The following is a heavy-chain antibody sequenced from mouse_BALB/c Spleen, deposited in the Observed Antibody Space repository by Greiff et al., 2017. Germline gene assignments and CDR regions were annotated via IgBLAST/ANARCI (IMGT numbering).Heavy chain of an antibody. CDR3: ARGGNYDSYAMDY. Sequence: VQLQQSGAELVKPGASVKLSCTASGFNIKDTYMHWVKQRPEQGLEWIGRIDPANGNTKYDPKFQGKATITADTSSNTAYLQLSSLTSEDTAVYDCARGGNYDSYAMDYWGQGTSVTVSS. V-gene: IGHV14-3*02. D-gene: IGHD2-1*01. J-gene: IGHJ4*01. CDR1: GFNIKDTY. CDR2: IDPANGNT.